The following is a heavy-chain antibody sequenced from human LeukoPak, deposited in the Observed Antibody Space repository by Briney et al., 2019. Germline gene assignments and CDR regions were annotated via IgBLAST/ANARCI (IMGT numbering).Heavy chain of an antibody. Sequence: ASVKVSCKASGYTFTSYGISWVRQAPGRGLEWMGWISAYNGNTNYAQKLQGRVTMTTDTSTSTAYMELRSLRSDDTAVYYCAREATYDYVWGSYRSRTPDYFDYWGQGTLVTVSS. J-gene: IGHJ4*02. V-gene: IGHV1-18*01. CDR2: ISAYNGNT. D-gene: IGHD3-16*02. CDR3: AREATYDYVWGSYRSRTPDYFDY. CDR1: GYTFTSYG.